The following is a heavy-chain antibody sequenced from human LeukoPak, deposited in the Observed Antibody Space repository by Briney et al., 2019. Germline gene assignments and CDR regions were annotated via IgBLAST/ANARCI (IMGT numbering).Heavy chain of an antibody. D-gene: IGHD5-18*01. CDR2: ISGSESST. V-gene: IGHV3-23*01. CDR3: AKVPTSFYTASWGFDN. Sequence: GGSLRLSCAASGFTFSSYAMSWVRQAPGKGLEWVSAISGSESSTYYADSVRGRFTISRDNSKNALYLQMNSLRSEDTAVYYCAKVPTSFYTASWGFDNWGQGTLVTVSA. CDR1: GFTFSSYA. J-gene: IGHJ4*02.